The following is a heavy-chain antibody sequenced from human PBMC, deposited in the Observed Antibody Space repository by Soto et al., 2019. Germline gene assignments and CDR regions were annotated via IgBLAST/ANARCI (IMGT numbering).Heavy chain of an antibody. Sequence: ASVKVSCKASGYRFTSHYMHWVRQALGQGLEWMGMVDPNVGFTIYAQKFQGRVTMTWDTSTITVFMELSSLSSDDTAMYYCARHNHGEQFDFWGQGTLVTVSS. J-gene: IGHJ4*02. CDR2: VDPNVGFT. D-gene: IGHD4-17*01. V-gene: IGHV1-46*03. CDR3: ARHNHGEQFDF. CDR1: GYRFTSHY.